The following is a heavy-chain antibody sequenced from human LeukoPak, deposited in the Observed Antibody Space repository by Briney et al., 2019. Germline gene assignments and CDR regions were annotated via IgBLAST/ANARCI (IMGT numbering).Heavy chain of an antibody. Sequence: PSETLSLTCTVSGGSIIDYYWSWIRQPPGKGLEWIGYRYSSGYTNYNPSLKSRVTISVDTSKNQFSLRLSSVTAADTAVYYCARNYDLLTGYYTTLGYWGQGTLVTVSS. D-gene: IGHD3-9*01. CDR2: RYSSGYT. CDR1: GGSIIDYY. CDR3: ARNYDLLTGYYTTLGY. J-gene: IGHJ4*02. V-gene: IGHV4-59*01.